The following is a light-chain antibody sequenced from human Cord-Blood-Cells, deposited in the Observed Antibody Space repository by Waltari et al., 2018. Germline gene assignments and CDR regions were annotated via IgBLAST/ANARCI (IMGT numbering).Light chain of an antibody. CDR1: QSISSN. CDR2: AAS. CDR3: QQYNNSLYT. Sequence: EIVMTQSPATLSVSPGERATLSCSASQSISSNLDWYQQKPGQAPKLLIYAASTRATGIPARFSGSGSGTEFTLTISSLQSEDFAVYYCQQYNNSLYTFGQGTKLEIK. J-gene: IGKJ2*01. V-gene: IGKV3-15*01.